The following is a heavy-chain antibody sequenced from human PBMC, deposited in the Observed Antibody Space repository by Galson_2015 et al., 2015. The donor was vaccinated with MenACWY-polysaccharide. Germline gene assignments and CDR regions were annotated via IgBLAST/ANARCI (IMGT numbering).Heavy chain of an antibody. V-gene: IGHV4-59*01. CDR2: AHYSGNT. D-gene: IGHD4-11*01. CDR3: TRDNNNYGDY. Sequence: WSWIRQPPGKGLEWIGYAHYSGNTNYSPSLKSRATMSVDTSKNQFSLNLSSVTAADTAVYYCTRDNNNYGDYWGQGTLVTVSS. J-gene: IGHJ4*02.